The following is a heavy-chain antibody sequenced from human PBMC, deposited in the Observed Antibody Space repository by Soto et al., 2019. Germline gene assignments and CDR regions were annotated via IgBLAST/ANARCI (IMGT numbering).Heavy chain of an antibody. CDR1: GFGFDSYA. Sequence: EVQLLESGGGLVQVGGSLRLSCVGSGFGFDSYAMSWVRQAPGKGLEWVLGIGSSGGAIVDADSVRGRFTISRDNSRNALYPHMNRLRAGDTAGYYCAKALWFGVSSPYLDFWGQGTLVTVSS. V-gene: IGHV3-23*01. CDR3: AKALWFGVSSPYLDF. D-gene: IGHD3-10*01. CDR2: IGSSGGAI. J-gene: IGHJ4*02.